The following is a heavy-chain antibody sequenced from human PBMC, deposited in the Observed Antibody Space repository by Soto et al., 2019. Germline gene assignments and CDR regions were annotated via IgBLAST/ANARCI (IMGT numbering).Heavy chain of an antibody. Sequence: GGSLRLSCAASGFTFSSYAMSWVRQAPGKGLEWVSAISGSGGSTYYADSVKGRFTISRDNSKNTLYLQMNSLRAEDTAVYYCAKDWWGGPAAQTERDYYYGMDVWGQGTTVTVSS. CDR3: AKDWWGGPAAQTERDYYYGMDV. J-gene: IGHJ6*02. V-gene: IGHV3-23*01. CDR2: ISGSGGST. D-gene: IGHD2-2*01. CDR1: GFTFSSYA.